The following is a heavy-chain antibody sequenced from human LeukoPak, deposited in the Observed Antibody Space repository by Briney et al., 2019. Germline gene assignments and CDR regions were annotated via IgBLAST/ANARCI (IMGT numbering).Heavy chain of an antibody. CDR2: INPSGGST. Sequence: GASVKVSCKASGYTFTSYYMHWVRQAPGQGLEWMEIINPSGGSTSYAQKFQGRVTMTRDTSTSTVYMELSSLRSEDTAVYYCARAGWASPAAISEDYWGQGTLVTVSS. CDR3: ARAGWASPAAISEDY. CDR1: GYTFTSYY. V-gene: IGHV1-46*01. J-gene: IGHJ4*02. D-gene: IGHD2-2*01.